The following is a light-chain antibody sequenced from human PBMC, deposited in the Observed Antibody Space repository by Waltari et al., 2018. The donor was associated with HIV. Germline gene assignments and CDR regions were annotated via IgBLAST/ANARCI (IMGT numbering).Light chain of an antibody. CDR3: MQALETPRIT. CDR1: QSLLHGNGSNY. J-gene: IGKJ2*01. V-gene: IGKV2-28*01. CDR2: LGS. Sequence: DILMTQSPLSLPVTLGEPASISCRSSQSLLHGNGSNYSDWYLQKSGESPQLLIYLGSTRASGVTDRFSGSGSGTDLTLKISTVEAEDVSVYYFMQALETPRITFGQGTKLEIK.